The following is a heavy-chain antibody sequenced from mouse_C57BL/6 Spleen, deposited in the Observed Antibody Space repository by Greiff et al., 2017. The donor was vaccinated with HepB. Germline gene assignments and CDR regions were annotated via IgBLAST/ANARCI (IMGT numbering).Heavy chain of an antibody. CDR2: INPNNGGT. D-gene: IGHD3-1*01. CDR3: ARLGGLRRMDY. Sequence: EVQLQQSGPELVKPGASVKISCKASGYTFTDYYMNWVKQSHGKSLEWIGDINPNNGGTSYNQKFKGKATLTVDKSSSTAYMELRSLTSEDSAVYYCARLGGLRRMDYWGQGTSVTVSS. J-gene: IGHJ4*01. V-gene: IGHV1-26*01. CDR1: GYTFTDYY.